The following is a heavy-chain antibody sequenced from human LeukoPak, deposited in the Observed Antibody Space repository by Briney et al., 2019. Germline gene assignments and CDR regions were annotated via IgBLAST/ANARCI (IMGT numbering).Heavy chain of an antibody. J-gene: IGHJ4*02. CDR2: INPSSGGT. CDR3: AREVGATDY. CDR1: GYTFTSYF. V-gene: IGHV1-46*01. Sequence: ASVKVSCKASGYTFTSYFLHWVRQAPGQGLEWVGIINPSSGGTSYAQRFQGRVTITRDTSTSTVYIELSSLRSEDSAMYYCAREVGATDYWGQGTLVTVSS. D-gene: IGHD1-26*01.